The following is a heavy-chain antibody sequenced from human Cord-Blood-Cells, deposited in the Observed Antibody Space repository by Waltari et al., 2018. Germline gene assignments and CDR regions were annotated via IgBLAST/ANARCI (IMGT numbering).Heavy chain of an antibody. CDR2: IYSGGSK. CDR3: ARDRGYYDFWSGYDY. D-gene: IGHD3-3*01. V-gene: IGHV3-66*01. Sequence: EVQLVESGGGLVQPGGSLRLSCAASGFTVSSNYMSWVRQAPGKGLGWVSVIYSGGSKYYADSVKGRFTSSRDNSKNTLYLQMNSLRAEDTAVYYCARDRGYYDFWSGYDYWGQGTLVTVSS. J-gene: IGHJ4*02. CDR1: GFTVSSNY.